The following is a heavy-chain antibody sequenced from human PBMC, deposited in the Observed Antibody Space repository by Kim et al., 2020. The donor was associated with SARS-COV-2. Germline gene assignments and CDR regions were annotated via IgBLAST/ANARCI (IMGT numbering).Heavy chain of an antibody. D-gene: IGHD3-16*02. V-gene: IGHV4-39*01. CDR1: GGSISSSSYY. J-gene: IGHJ6*02. CDR2: IYYSGST. CDR3: ARHAPINAYRGMDV. Sequence: SETLSLTCTVSGGSISSSSYYWGWIRQPPGKGLEWIGSIYYSGSTYYNPSLKSRITISVDTSKNQFSLKLSSVTAADTAVYYCARHAPINAYRGMDVWGQGTTVTVSS.